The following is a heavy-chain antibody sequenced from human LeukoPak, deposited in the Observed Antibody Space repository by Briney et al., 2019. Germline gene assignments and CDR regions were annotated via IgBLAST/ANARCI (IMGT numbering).Heavy chain of an antibody. Sequence: GGSLRLSSAASGFTVSSNYMSWVRQAPGKGIEWVAVIYSGGSTYYADSVKGRFTISRDNSKNTLYLQMNSLRAEDTAVYYCARTLYYYNYMDVLGKGTTVTVSS. V-gene: IGHV3-53*01. CDR2: IYSGGST. CDR3: ARTLYYYNYMDV. CDR1: GFTVSSNY. J-gene: IGHJ6*03.